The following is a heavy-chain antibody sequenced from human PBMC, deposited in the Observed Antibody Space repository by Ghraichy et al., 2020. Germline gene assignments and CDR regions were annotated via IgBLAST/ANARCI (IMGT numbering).Heavy chain of an antibody. CDR1: GFTFSSYA. D-gene: IGHD6-19*01. V-gene: IGHV3-23*01. CDR2: ISGSGGST. CDR3: ARHGGGWLYYFDY. J-gene: IGHJ4*02. Sequence: GESLNISCAASGFTFSSYAMSWVRQAPGKGLEWVSAISGSGGSTYYADSVKGRFTISRDNSKNTLYLQMNSLRAEDTAVYYCARHGGGWLYYFDYWGQGTLVTVS.